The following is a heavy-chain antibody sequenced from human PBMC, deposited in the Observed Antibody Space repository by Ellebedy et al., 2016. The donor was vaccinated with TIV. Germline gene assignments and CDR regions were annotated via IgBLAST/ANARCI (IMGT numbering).Heavy chain of an antibody. V-gene: IGHV3-49*03. CDR1: GFTFGDYA. CDR3: TRGTVVTLYYFDY. Sequence: GGSLRLSCTASGFTFGDYAMSWFRQAPGKGLEWVGFIRSKAYGGTTEYAASVKGRFTISRDDSKSIAYLQMNSLKTEGTAVYYCTRGTVVTLYYFDYWGQGTLVTVSS. CDR2: IRSKAYGGTT. D-gene: IGHD4-23*01. J-gene: IGHJ4*02.